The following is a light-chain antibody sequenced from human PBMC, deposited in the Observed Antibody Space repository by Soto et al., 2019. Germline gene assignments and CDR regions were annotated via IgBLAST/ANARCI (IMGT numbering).Light chain of an antibody. V-gene: IGLV2-14*01. CDR3: SSYTSRTTSV. CDR2: EVS. J-gene: IGLJ1*01. CDR1: SSDVGGYNY. Sequence: QSALTQPASVSGSPGQSITICCTGTSSDVGGYNYVSWYQQYPGKAPKHMIYEVSNRPSGVSYRFSGSKSGNTASLTISGLQAEVEADYYFSSYTSRTTSVFGTGTKLTVL.